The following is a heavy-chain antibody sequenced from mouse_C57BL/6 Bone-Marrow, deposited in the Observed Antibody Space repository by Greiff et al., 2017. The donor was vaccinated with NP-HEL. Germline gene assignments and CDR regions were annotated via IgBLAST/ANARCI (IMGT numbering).Heavy chain of an antibody. CDR2: INPYNGGT. CDR1: GYTFTDYY. J-gene: IGHJ1*03. Sequence: EVKLQESGPVLVKPGASVKMSCKASGYTFTDYYMNWVKQSHGKSLEWIGVINPYNGGTSYNQKFKGKATLTVDKSSSTAYMELNSLTSEDSAVYYCARLLRAWFDVWGTGTTVTVSS. D-gene: IGHD1-1*01. V-gene: IGHV1-19*01. CDR3: ARLLRAWFDV.